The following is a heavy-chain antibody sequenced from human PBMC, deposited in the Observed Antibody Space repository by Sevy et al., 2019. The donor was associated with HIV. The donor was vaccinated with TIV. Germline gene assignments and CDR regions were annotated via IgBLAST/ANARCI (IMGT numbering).Heavy chain of an antibody. CDR1: GYNFNNYY. Sequence: ASAKVSCKASGYNFNNYYIHWVRQAPGQGLQWMGVINPTSSSTYYPPKFQGRVTMTRDTSTSTVSLDLSSLRSEDTAVYYCARGDGTGRCFDSWGQGTLVTVSS. D-gene: IGHD1-26*01. V-gene: IGHV1-46*02. CDR2: INPTSSST. CDR3: ARGDGTGRCFDS. J-gene: IGHJ4*02.